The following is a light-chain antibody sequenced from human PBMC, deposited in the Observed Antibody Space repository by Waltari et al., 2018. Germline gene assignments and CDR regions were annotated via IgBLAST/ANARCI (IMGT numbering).Light chain of an antibody. CDR1: LSNIGSNA. J-gene: IGLJ2*01. Sequence: QSLLTQPPSVSGTPGQRVIISCSGSLSNIGSNAVSWYQKFPGTAPKVLIHSNDRRPAGVPDRFSSPKSGTSAFLAISGLQSADEADYYCSAWDDSLNGHVVFGGGTKLTVL. CDR2: SND. CDR3: SAWDDSLNGHVV. V-gene: IGLV1-44*01.